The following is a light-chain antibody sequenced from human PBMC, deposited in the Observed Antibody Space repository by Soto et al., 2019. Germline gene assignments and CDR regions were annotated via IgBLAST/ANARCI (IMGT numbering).Light chain of an antibody. CDR3: NSYSGINNYV. V-gene: IGLV2-8*01. CDR1: SSDVGGYDY. J-gene: IGLJ1*01. Sequence: QSALTQPPSASGSPGQSVTISCTGTSSDVGGYDYVSWYQQHPGKAPKLMIYDVTKRPSGVPDRFSDSKSGNTASLTVSGLQAEDEADYCCNSYSGINNYVFGTGTRVTVL. CDR2: DVT.